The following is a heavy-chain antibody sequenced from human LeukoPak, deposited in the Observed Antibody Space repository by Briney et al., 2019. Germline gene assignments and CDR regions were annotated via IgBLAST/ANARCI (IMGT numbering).Heavy chain of an antibody. V-gene: IGHV4-61*02. J-gene: IGHJ4*02. CDR2: IYTSGST. CDR1: GGSISSGSYY. CDR3: ARDFEARFLEWSQDY. D-gene: IGHD3-3*01. Sequence: SETLSLTCTVSGGSISSGSYYWSWIRQPAGKGLEWIGRIYTSGSTNYNPSLKSRVTISVDTSKNQFSLKLSSVTAADTAVYYCARDFEARFLEWSQDYWGQGTLVTVSS.